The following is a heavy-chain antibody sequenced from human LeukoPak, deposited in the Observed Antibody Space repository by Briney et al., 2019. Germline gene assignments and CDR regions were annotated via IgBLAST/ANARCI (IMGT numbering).Heavy chain of an antibody. Sequence: SETLSLTCTVSGGSISSYYWSWIRQPPGKGLEWIGYIYYSGSTNYNPSLKSRVTISVDTSKNQFSLKLSSVTAADTAVYYCSRGGYIYGGHNWFDPWGQGTLVTVSS. V-gene: IGHV4-59*01. CDR1: GGSISSYY. J-gene: IGHJ5*02. D-gene: IGHD5-18*01. CDR2: IYYSGST. CDR3: SRGGYIYGGHNWFDP.